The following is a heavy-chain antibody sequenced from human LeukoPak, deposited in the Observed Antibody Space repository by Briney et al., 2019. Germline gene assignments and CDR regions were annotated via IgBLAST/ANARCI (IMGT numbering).Heavy chain of an antibody. Sequence: SETLSLTCAVYGGSFSGYYWSWIRQPPGKGLEWIGEINHSGSTNYNPSLKSRVTISVDTSKNQFSLKLSSVTAADTAVYYCVRAKRREYSSSFVDYWGQGTLVTVSS. D-gene: IGHD6-6*01. J-gene: IGHJ4*02. CDR2: INHSGST. V-gene: IGHV4-34*01. CDR1: GGSFSGYY. CDR3: VRAKRREYSSSFVDY.